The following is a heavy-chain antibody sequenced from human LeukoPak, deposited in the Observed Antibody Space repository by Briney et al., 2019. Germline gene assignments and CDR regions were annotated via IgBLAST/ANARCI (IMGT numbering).Heavy chain of an antibody. CDR2: INPNSGGT. D-gene: IGHD4-11*01. Sequence: ASVKVSCKAPGYTFTGYYMHWVRQAPGQGLEWMGWINPNSGGTNYAQKFQGRVTMTRDTSISTAYMELSRLRSDDTAVYYCARVTYTVTIYYGMDVWGQGTTVTVSS. CDR3: ARVTYTVTIYYGMDV. V-gene: IGHV1-2*02. CDR1: GYTFTGYY. J-gene: IGHJ6*02.